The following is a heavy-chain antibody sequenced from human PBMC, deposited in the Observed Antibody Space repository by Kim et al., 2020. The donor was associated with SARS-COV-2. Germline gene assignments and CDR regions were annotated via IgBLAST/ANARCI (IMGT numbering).Heavy chain of an antibody. Sequence: STSYADSLTGRFTISRDNSKNTLYLQMNSLRAEDTAVYYCAKEGGRGYVWWGQGTMVTVSS. V-gene: IGHV3-23*01. CDR3: AKEGGRGYVW. D-gene: IGHD3-16*01. J-gene: IGHJ3*01. CDR2: ST.